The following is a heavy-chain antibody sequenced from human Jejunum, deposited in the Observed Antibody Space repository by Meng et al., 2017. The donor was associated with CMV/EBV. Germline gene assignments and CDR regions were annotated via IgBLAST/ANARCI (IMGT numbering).Heavy chain of an antibody. V-gene: IGHV3-21*01. CDR3: ARDRVRSDY. CDR1: GFTFGSYS. J-gene: IGHJ4*02. Sequence: LRLSCVASGFTFGSYSMTWVRQAPGKGLEWVSSISTGGSYIHYADSVKGRFTISRDNAKNSLYLQMNSLRVEDTAVYYCARDRVRSDYWGQGTLVTVSS. D-gene: IGHD2-8*01. CDR2: ISTGGSYI.